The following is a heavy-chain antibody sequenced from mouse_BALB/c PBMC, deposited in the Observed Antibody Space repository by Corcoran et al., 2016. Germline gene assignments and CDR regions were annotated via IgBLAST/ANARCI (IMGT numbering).Heavy chain of an antibody. CDR2: INPYNDGT. CDR1: GYTFTSYV. Sequence: EVQLQQSGPELVKPGASVKMSCKASGYTFTSYVMHWVKQKPGQGLEWIGYINPYNDGTKYNEKFKGKATLTSDKSSSTPYMELSSLTSEDSAVYYCAREGFHYAMDYWGQGTSVTVSS. CDR3: AREGFHYAMDY. J-gene: IGHJ4*01. V-gene: IGHV1S136*01.